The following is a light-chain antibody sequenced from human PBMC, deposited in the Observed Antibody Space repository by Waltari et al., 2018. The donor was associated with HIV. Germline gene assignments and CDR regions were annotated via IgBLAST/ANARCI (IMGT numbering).Light chain of an antibody. CDR1: SSDVGGYNY. CDR3: SALTSSSTWV. CDR2: DVS. J-gene: IGLJ3*02. Sequence: QSALTQPASVSGSPGPSITISCTGTSSDVGGYNYVSWYQQHPGKAPKLMIYDVSNRPSGVSNRFSGSKSGNTASLTISGLRAEDEAGYYCSALTSSSTWVFGGGTKLTVL. V-gene: IGLV2-14*01.